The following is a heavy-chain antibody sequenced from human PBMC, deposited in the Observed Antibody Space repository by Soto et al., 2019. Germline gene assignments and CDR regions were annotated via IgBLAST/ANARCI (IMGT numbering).Heavy chain of an antibody. D-gene: IGHD4-17*01. V-gene: IGHV4-59*08. Sequence: QVQLQESGPGLVKPSETLSLTCTVSGGSISSYYWSWIRQPPGKGLEWIGYIYYSGSTNYNPSLTSPVTTSEDPSKNQFSLKLSSVTAADTAVYYCARRYGDAFDIWGQGTMVTVSS. CDR3: ARRYGDAFDI. CDR1: GGSISSYY. CDR2: IYYSGST. J-gene: IGHJ3*02.